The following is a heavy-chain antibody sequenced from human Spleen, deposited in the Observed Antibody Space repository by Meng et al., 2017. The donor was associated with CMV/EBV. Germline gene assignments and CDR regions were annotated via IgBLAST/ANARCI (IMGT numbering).Heavy chain of an antibody. D-gene: IGHD4/OR15-4a*01. CDR3: ARGEYGGNGIYGMDA. J-gene: IGHJ6*02. V-gene: IGHV6-1*01. CDR2: TYYRSGWLN. Sequence: TLSLTCAISGDSVFSNTAAWNWIRQSPSRGLEWLGRTYYRSGWLNDYAVAVKSRITINPDTSKNQFSLHLNSVTPDDTAVYYCARGEYGGNGIYGMDAWGQGTTVTVSS. CDR1: GDSVFSNTAA.